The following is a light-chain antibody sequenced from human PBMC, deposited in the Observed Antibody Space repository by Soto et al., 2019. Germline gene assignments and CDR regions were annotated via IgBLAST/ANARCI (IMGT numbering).Light chain of an antibody. CDR2: GAS. CDR3: QQYSSSPLLT. V-gene: IGKV3-20*01. J-gene: IGKJ4*01. CDR1: QSVSSSY. Sequence: EIVLMQSPGTLSLSPGERATLSCRASQSVSSSYLAWYQQKPGQAPRLLIYGASSRATGIPDRFSGSGSGTGFTITISRLAPEDFAVYYCQQYSSSPLLTFGGGTKVEIK.